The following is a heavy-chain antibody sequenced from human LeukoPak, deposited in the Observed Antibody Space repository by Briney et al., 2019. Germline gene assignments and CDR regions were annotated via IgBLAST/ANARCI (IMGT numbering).Heavy chain of an antibody. J-gene: IGHJ4*02. V-gene: IGHV3-23*01. Sequence: PGGSLRLSCAASGFTFSNYAMSWVRQAPGKGLEWVSTISGSGSSTYYADSVKGRFTISRDNSKNTLYLQMNSLRAEDTAIYYCAQTRLWFGELSTFDFWGQGTLVTVSS. D-gene: IGHD3-10*01. CDR2: ISGSGSST. CDR3: AQTRLWFGELSTFDF. CDR1: GFTFSNYA.